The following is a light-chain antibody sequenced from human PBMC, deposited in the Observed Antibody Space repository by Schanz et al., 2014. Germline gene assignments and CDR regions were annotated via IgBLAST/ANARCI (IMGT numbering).Light chain of an antibody. Sequence: TVLTQSPDTLSLSPGERATLSCRASQSVTSKYLSWYQQIPGQAPRLLIYGTSNRASGIPERFSGNGSGRDFTLTISRLEPEDFAMYYCQQYGGSPPISFGQGTRLEIK. CDR3: QQYGGSPPIS. CDR1: QSVTSKY. CDR2: GTS. J-gene: IGKJ5*01. V-gene: IGKV3-20*01.